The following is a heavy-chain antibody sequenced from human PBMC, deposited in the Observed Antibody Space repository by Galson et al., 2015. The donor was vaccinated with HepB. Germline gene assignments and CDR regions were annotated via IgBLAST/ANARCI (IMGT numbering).Heavy chain of an antibody. J-gene: IGHJ4*03. V-gene: IGHV3-43D*04. Sequence: SLRLSCAASGFTYSSYAMHWVRQAPGKGLEWVSLTTWDGGSTYYAASVKGRFSISRDNDKNSVALEMNSLRGEDTALYFCAKDKRGSYPGLIDYWGQGTTVTVAS. D-gene: IGHD1-26*01. CDR1: GFTYSSYA. CDR2: TTWDGGST. CDR3: AKDKRGSYPGLIDY.